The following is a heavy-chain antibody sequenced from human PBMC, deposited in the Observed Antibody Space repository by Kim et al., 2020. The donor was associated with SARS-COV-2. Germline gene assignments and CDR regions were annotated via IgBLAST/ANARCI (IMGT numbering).Heavy chain of an antibody. CDR1: GFSFSTSG. CDR2: ISLGGGTT. J-gene: IGHJ4*02. CDR3: AKEIRPNDY. Sequence: GGSLRLSCAASGFSFSTSGMSWVRQAPGKGLEWVSAISLGGGTTYYADSVKGRFTISRDNSKNTLYLQLNSLTADDTGVYYCAKEIRPNDYCGQGTLVTVSS. V-gene: IGHV3-23*01. D-gene: IGHD1-1*01.